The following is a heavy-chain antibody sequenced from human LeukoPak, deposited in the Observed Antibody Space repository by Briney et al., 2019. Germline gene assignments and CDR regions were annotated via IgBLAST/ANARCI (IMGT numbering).Heavy chain of an antibody. J-gene: IGHJ6*03. Sequence: SETLSLTCTVSGGSISSSSYYWGWIRQPPGKGLEWIGSIYYSGSTYYNPSLKSRVTISVDTSKNQFSLKLSSVTAADTAVYYCARGQLVADRGNCSGGSCPYYYYYYMDVWGKGTTVTISS. CDR1: GGSISSSSYY. CDR2: IYYSGST. CDR3: ARGQLVADRGNCSGGSCPYYYYYYMDV. D-gene: IGHD2-15*01. V-gene: IGHV4-39*07.